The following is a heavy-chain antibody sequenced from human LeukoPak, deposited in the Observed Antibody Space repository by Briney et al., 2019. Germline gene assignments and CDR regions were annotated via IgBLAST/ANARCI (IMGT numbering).Heavy chain of an antibody. J-gene: IGHJ4*02. Sequence: GGSLRLSCAASGFTFSSYAMSWVRQAPGKGLEWVSAISGSGGSTYYADSVKGRFTISRDNSKNTLYLQMNSLRAEDTAVYYCAPGRGVLLWFGELFRWAKGPLVTVPS. CDR3: APGRGVLLWFGELFR. CDR2: ISGSGGST. D-gene: IGHD3-10*01. V-gene: IGHV3-23*01. CDR1: GFTFSSYA.